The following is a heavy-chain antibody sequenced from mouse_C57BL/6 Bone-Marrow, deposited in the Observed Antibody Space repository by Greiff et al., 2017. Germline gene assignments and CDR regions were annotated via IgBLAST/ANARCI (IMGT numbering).Heavy chain of an antibody. J-gene: IGHJ3*01. CDR2: IDPNSGGT. V-gene: IGHV1-72*01. CDR1: GYTFTSYW. D-gene: IGHD1-1*01. Sequence: QVQLQQPGAALVKPGASVKLSCKASGYTFTSYWMHWVKQRPGRGLEWIGRIDPNSGGTKYNEKFKSKATLTVDKPSSTAYMPLSSLTSEDSAVYYCARGGIYYYGSRPFAYWGQGTLVTVSA. CDR3: ARGGIYYYGSRPFAY.